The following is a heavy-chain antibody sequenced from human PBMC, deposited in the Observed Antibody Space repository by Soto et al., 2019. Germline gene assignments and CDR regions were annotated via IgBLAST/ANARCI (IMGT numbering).Heavy chain of an antibody. J-gene: IGHJ2*01. CDR3: ATDMSYSYGSGFFDL. Sequence: QVQLVQSGAEVKKPGASVKVTCKVSGYSHTKFSMHWVRQAPGKGLEWMGGFDPEDGETIYAQKFQGRVTMTEDTSTDTAYMELSSLTSEDTALYYCATDMSYSYGSGFFDLWGSGTLVTVSS. V-gene: IGHV1-24*01. D-gene: IGHD3-10*01. CDR2: FDPEDGET. CDR1: GYSHTKFS.